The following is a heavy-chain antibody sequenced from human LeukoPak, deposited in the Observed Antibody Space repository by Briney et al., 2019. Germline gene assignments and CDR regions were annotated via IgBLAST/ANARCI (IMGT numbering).Heavy chain of an antibody. CDR1: GFTFSTHN. CDR2: VSSSSSTI. Sequence: GGSLRLSCAASGFTFSTHNMNWVRQAPGKGLEWVSYVSSSSSTIYYADSLKGRFTISRDNAKNSLYLQMNSLRAEDTAVYYCARDDKGVAKAFDIWGQGTMVTVSS. V-gene: IGHV3-48*04. J-gene: IGHJ3*02. CDR3: ARDDKGVAKAFDI. D-gene: IGHD2-15*01.